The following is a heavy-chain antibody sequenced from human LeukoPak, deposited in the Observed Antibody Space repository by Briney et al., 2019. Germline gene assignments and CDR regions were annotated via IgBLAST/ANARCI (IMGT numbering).Heavy chain of an antibody. CDR3: ARGVVRYFDY. D-gene: IGHD3-9*01. CDR2: ISSSSSYI. V-gene: IGHV3-21*01. CDR1: GITVSTNY. Sequence: GGSLRLSCAASGITVSTNYMSWVRQAPGKGLEWVSSISSSSSYIYYADSVKGRFTISRDNAKNSLYLQMNSLRAEDTAVYYCARGVVRYFDYWGQGALVTVSS. J-gene: IGHJ4*02.